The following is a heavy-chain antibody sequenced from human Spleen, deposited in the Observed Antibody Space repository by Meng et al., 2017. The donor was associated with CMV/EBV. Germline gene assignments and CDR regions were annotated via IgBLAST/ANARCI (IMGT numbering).Heavy chain of an antibody. CDR3: ARDSPWDGGWYYGMDV. D-gene: IGHD6-19*01. Sequence: GSLRLSCTVSGGSISSSSYYWGWIRQPPGKGLEWIGSIYYSGSTYYNPSLKSRVTISVDTSKNQFSLKLSSVTAADTAVYYCARDSPWDGGWYYGMDVWGQGTTVTVSS. V-gene: IGHV4-39*07. CDR1: GGSISSSSYY. J-gene: IGHJ6*02. CDR2: IYYSGST.